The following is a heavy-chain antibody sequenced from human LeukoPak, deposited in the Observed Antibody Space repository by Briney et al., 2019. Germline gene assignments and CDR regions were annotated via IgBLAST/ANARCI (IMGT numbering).Heavy chain of an antibody. CDR3: ARDNYDSSGYVFDY. J-gene: IGHJ4*02. CDR1: GGSISSSSYY. CDR2: IYYSGST. V-gene: IGHV4-39*07. D-gene: IGHD3-22*01. Sequence: PSETLSLTCTVSGGSISSSSYYWGWIRQPPGKGLEWIGSIYYSGSTYYNPSLKSRVTISVDTSMNQFSLKLSSVTAADTAVYYCARDNYDSSGYVFDYWGQGTLVTVSS.